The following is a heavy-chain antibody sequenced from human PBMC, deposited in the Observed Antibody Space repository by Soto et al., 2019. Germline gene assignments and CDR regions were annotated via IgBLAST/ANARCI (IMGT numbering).Heavy chain of an antibody. V-gene: IGHV4-39*01. Sequence: QLQLQESGPGLVKPSETLSLTCTVSGGSISSSSYYWGWIRQPPGKGLEWIASIYYSGSAYYNPSLKSRVIISVDTSKSQFSLKLSSVTAADTAVYYCARGSGCSGGSCYPTGEYYFDYWGQGTLVTVSS. CDR3: ARGSGCSGGSCYPTGEYYFDY. CDR2: IYYSGSA. D-gene: IGHD2-15*01. J-gene: IGHJ4*02. CDR1: GGSISSSSYY.